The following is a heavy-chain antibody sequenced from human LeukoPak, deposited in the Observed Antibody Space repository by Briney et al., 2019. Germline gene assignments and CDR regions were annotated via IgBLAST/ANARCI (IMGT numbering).Heavy chain of an antibody. CDR1: GGSISSGSYY. CDR2: IYTSGST. Sequence: SETLSLTCTVSGGSISSGSYYWSWIRQPAGKGLEWIGRIYTSGSTNYNPSLKSRVTISVDTSKNQFSLKLSSVTAADTAVYYCAREIYGDYSAFDYWGQGTLVTVSS. V-gene: IGHV4-61*02. J-gene: IGHJ4*02. D-gene: IGHD4-17*01. CDR3: AREIYGDYSAFDY.